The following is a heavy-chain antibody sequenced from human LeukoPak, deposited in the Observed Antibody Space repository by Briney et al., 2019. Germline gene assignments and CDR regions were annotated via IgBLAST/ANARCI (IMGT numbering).Heavy chain of an antibody. CDR1: GFTFSSYS. CDR3: ARDLGYSYGSDAFDI. Sequence: GGSLRLSCAASGFTFSSYSMNWVRQAPGKGLEWVSSISSSSSYIYYADSVKGRFTISRDNAKNTLYLQMNSLRAEDTAVYYCARDLGYSYGSDAFDIWGQGTMVTVSS. CDR2: ISSSSSYI. J-gene: IGHJ3*02. D-gene: IGHD5-18*01. V-gene: IGHV3-21*01.